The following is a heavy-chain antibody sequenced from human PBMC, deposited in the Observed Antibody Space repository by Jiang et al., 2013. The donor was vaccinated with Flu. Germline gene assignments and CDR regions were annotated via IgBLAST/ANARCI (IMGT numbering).Heavy chain of an antibody. CDR2: DVGRT. J-gene: IGHJ4*02. Sequence: DVGRTDYAAPVKGRFTISRDDSKTTLSLQMDSLKTEDTAVYYCTTGSYWGQGTLVTVSP. V-gene: IGHV3-15*01. CDR3: TTGSY.